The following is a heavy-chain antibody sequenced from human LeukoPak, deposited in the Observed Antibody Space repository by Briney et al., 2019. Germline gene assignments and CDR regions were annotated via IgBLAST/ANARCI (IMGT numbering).Heavy chain of an antibody. J-gene: IGHJ3*02. CDR3: AKVAGNMVRGVIIIGLAFDI. CDR2: ISGSGGST. Sequence: DPGGSLRLSCAASGFTFSNYAMSWVRQAPGKGLEWVSTISGSGGSTYYADSVKGRFTISRDNSKNTLYLQMNSLRAEDTAVYYCAKVAGNMVRGVIIIGLAFDIWGQGTMVTVSS. D-gene: IGHD3-10*01. V-gene: IGHV3-23*01. CDR1: GFTFSNYA.